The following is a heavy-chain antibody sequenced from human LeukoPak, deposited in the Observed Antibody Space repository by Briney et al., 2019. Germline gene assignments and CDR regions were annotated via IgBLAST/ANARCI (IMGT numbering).Heavy chain of an antibody. J-gene: IGHJ4*02. CDR3: ARGPRGSSWIDY. CDR2: MNPNSGNT. CDR1: GYTFTSYD. V-gene: IGHV1-8*03. D-gene: IGHD6-13*01. Sequence: ASVKVSCKASGYTFTSYDINWVRQATGQGLEWMGWMNPNSGNTGYAQKFQGRVTITRNTSISTAYMELSSLRSEDTAVYYCARGPRGSSWIDYWGQGTLVTVSS.